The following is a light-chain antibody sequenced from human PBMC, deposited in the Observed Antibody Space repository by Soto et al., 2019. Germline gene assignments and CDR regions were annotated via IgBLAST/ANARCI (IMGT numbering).Light chain of an antibody. Sequence: EIVLTQSPGTLSLSPGESATLSCRASQSVGRNYLAWFQHKPDQAPRLLIYDASNRATGVPDRFSGSGSGTDFNLSVTRLEPEDFSVSYCHQYAVSPLTFGGGTTVEIK. V-gene: IGKV3-20*01. CDR3: HQYAVSPLT. CDR2: DAS. CDR1: QSVGRNY. J-gene: IGKJ4*01.